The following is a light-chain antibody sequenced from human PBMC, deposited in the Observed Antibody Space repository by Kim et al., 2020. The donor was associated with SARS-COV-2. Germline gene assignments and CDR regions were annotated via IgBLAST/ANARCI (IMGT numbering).Light chain of an antibody. CDR3: QQYNSYLLT. J-gene: IGKJ4*01. CDR2: KAS. V-gene: IGKV1-5*03. Sequence: DIQMTQSPSTLSASVGDRVTITCRASQSISSWLAWYQQKPGKAPKLLIYKASSLESGVPSRFSGSGSGTEFTLTISSLQPDDFATYYCQQYNSYLLTFGAGTKVNIK. CDR1: QSISSW.